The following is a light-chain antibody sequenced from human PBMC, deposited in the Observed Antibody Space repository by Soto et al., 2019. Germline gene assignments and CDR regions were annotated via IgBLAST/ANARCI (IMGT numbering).Light chain of an antibody. CDR2: DAS. V-gene: IGKV3-11*01. Sequence: EIVLTQSPATLSFSPGERATLSCRARQSVSSYLAWYQQKPGQAPRLLVFDASNRATSIPARFSGSGSGTVFTLTISSLEPEDSAVYYCQQRSNWPSITFGQGTRLEIK. CDR1: QSVSSY. CDR3: QQRSNWPSIT. J-gene: IGKJ5*01.